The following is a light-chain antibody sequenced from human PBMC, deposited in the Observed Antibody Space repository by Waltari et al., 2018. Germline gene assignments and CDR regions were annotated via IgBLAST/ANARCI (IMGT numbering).Light chain of an antibody. V-gene: IGLV3-21*04. CDR1: NIESKS. CDR2: YDS. CDR3: QVWDANTDPGV. Sequence: SSVLTQPPSVSVAPGKTASITCGGNNIESKSVHWYQQKPGQAPILVISYDSDRPSGIPERFSGSNSGNTATLTISRVEAGDEADYYCQVWDANTDPGVFGTGTEVTVL. J-gene: IGLJ1*01.